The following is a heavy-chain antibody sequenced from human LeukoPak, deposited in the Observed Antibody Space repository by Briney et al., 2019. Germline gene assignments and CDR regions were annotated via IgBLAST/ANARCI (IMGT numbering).Heavy chain of an antibody. J-gene: IGHJ4*02. CDR1: GGSISSGGYS. CDR2: INHSGST. D-gene: IGHD3-22*01. V-gene: IGHV4-30-2*01. CDR3: ASQDPNTYYYDSSGYPIRYFDY. Sequence: SETLSLTCAVSGGSISSGGYSWSWIRQPPGKGLEWIGEINHSGSTNYNPSLKSRVTISVDTSKNQFSLKLSSVTAADTAVYYCASQDPNTYYYDSSGYPIRYFDYWGQGTLVTVSS.